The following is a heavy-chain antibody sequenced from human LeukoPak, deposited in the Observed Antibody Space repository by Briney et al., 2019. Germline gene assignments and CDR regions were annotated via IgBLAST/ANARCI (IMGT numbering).Heavy chain of an antibody. V-gene: IGHV3-7*01. Sequence: PGGSLRLSCAVSGFSFNSHWMSWVRQAPGKGLEWVANINQDGSEKYYVDSVKGRFTISRDNSKNTLYLQMNSLRAEDTAVYYCARQEFDPWGQGTLVTVSS. J-gene: IGHJ5*02. CDR3: ARQEFDP. CDR2: INQDGSEK. CDR1: GFSFNSHW.